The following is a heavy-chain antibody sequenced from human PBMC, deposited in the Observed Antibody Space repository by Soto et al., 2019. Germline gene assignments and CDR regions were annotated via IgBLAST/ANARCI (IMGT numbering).Heavy chain of an antibody. Sequence: SETLSLTCSVSGADITTYSWTWIRQPAGKGLEWIGRIYTSASINYNPSLKGRVTLSVDTSTNQVSLRLASVTAADTAIYYCARDREAGYNFYYGMDVWGQGTTVTVSS. CDR1: GADITTYS. D-gene: IGHD6-19*01. CDR3: ARDREAGYNFYYGMDV. CDR2: IYTSASI. J-gene: IGHJ6*02. V-gene: IGHV4-4*07.